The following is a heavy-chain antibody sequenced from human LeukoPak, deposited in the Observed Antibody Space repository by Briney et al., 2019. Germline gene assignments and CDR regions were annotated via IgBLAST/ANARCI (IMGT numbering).Heavy chain of an antibody. CDR3: ARRDTGWNYCDY. J-gene: IGHJ4*02. CDR1: GGSINSHC. D-gene: IGHD6-19*01. Sequence: PSETLSLTCAVSGGSINSHCWSWIRQPPGKGLERIGDIYKGSTKYNPSLKSRVTISVDTSKNHLSLNLTSVLAADTAIYYCARRDTGWNYCDYWGQGILVTVSS. V-gene: IGHV4-4*08. CDR2: IYKGST.